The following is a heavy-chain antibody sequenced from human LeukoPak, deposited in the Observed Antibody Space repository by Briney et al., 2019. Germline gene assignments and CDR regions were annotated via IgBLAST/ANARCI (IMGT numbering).Heavy chain of an antibody. CDR2: ISAYNGNT. J-gene: IGHJ4*02. D-gene: IGHD6-13*01. CDR1: GYTFTSYG. V-gene: IGHV1-18*01. Sequence: ASVKVSCKASGYTFTSYGISWVRQAPGRGLEWMGWISAYNGNTNYAQKLQGRVTMTTDTSTSTAYMELRSLRSDDTAVYYCARDSSSWPNYYFDYWGQGTLVTVSS. CDR3: ARDSSSWPNYYFDY.